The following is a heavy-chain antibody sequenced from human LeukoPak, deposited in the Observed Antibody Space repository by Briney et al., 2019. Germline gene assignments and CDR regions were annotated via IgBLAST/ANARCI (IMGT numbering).Heavy chain of an antibody. V-gene: IGHV1-46*01. Sequence: GASVKVSCKASGYTFTNYYMHWVRQAPGQGLEWMGIINPSGGSTSYAQKFQGRVTMTRDMSTSTVYMELSSLRSEDTAVYYCARDLGGLPGTVVKGSALLDYWGQGTLVTVSS. CDR3: ARDLGGLPGTVVKGSALLDY. CDR1: GYTFTNYY. J-gene: IGHJ4*02. CDR2: INPSGGST. D-gene: IGHD4-23*01.